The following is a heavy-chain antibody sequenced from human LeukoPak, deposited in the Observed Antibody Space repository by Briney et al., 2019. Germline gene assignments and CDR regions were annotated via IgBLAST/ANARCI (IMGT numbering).Heavy chain of an antibody. CDR2: ISGSGGST. D-gene: IGHD2-15*01. V-gene: IGHV3-23*01. Sequence: SGGSLRLSCAASGFTFSSYAMSWVRQAPGKGLEWVSAISGSGGSTYYADSVKGRFTISRDNSKNTLYLQMNSLRAEDTAVYYCAADCSGGSCYFVIDYWGQGTLVTVSS. CDR3: AADCSGGSCYFVIDY. J-gene: IGHJ4*02. CDR1: GFTFSSYA.